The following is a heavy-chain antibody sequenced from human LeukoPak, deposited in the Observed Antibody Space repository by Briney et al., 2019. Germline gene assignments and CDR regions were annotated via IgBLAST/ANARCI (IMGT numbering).Heavy chain of an antibody. CDR1: GGTFSSYA. Sequence: SVKVSCKASGGTFSSYAISWVRQAPGQGLEWMGGIIPILGIANYAQKFQGRVTITADKSTSTAYMELSSLRSEDTAVYYCARPVWGVTHDAFDIWGQGTMVTVSS. D-gene: IGHD3-16*01. V-gene: IGHV1-69*04. CDR3: ARPVWGVTHDAFDI. CDR2: IIPILGIA. J-gene: IGHJ3*02.